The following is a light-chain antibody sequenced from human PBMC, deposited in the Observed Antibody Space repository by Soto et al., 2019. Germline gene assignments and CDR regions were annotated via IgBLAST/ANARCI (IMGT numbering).Light chain of an antibody. J-gene: IGKJ1*01. CDR1: QSVSNNY. Sequence: IVLTQSPGTLSLSAGERAALACRASQSVSNNYLAWYQQKPGQAPRLLIYGASNRATGIPDRFSGSGFRTDYSLSIGRLDSDDFAVYYCQQYDSSGTFGQGTKVDIK. CDR3: QQYDSSGT. CDR2: GAS. V-gene: IGKV3-20*01.